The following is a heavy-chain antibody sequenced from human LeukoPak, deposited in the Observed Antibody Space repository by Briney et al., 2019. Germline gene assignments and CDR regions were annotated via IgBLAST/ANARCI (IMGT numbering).Heavy chain of an antibody. CDR3: ARRRLGYSYGYDLDY. V-gene: IGHV1-69*13. Sequence: GASVKVSCKASGGSFSSYAISWVRQAPGQGLEWRGGIIPIFGTANYAQKFQGRVTITADESTSTAYMELSSLRSEDTAVYYCARRRLGYSYGYDLDYWGQGTLVTVSS. CDR1: GGSFSSYA. J-gene: IGHJ4*02. CDR2: IIPIFGTA. D-gene: IGHD5-18*01.